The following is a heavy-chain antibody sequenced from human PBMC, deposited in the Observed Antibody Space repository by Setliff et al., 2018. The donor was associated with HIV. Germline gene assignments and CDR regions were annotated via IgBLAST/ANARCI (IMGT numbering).Heavy chain of an antibody. CDR3: ARAPTLFGVEYYYYFGMDV. D-gene: IGHD3-3*01. Sequence: GASVKVSCKASGYTFTGYYMHWVRQAPGQGLEWMGWINPHSGDTNYAQKFQDRVTMTRDTSVNIAYMQLSRLRSGDTAVYYCARAPTLFGVEYYYYFGMDVWGQGTTVTSP. J-gene: IGHJ6*02. CDR1: GYTFTGYY. V-gene: IGHV1-2*02. CDR2: INPHSGDT.